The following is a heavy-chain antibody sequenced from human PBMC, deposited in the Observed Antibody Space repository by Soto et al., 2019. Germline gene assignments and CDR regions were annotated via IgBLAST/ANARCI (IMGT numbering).Heavy chain of an antibody. Sequence: GGSLRLSCAASGFTFSSYSMNWVRQAPGKGLEWVSYISSSSSTIYYADSVKGRFTISRDNAKNSLYLQMNSLRDEDTAVYYCARAPAGTRGNYYYYYGMDVWGQGTTVTVSS. CDR2: ISSSSSTI. V-gene: IGHV3-48*02. J-gene: IGHJ6*02. D-gene: IGHD6-19*01. CDR1: GFTFSSYS. CDR3: ARAPAGTRGNYYYYYGMDV.